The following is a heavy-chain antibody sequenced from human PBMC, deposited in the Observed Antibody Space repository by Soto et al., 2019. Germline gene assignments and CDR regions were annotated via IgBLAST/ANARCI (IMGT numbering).Heavy chain of an antibody. CDR3: ARYREQLLYAPFDS. V-gene: IGHV4-59*01. J-gene: IGHJ4*02. D-gene: IGHD1-1*01. CDR1: GGSISTYY. CDR2: ILYSGST. Sequence: PSETLSLTCTVSGGSISTYYWSWIRQSPGKRLEWIGYILYSGSTDYNPSLRSRVTMSVDTSKNQFSLRLSSVTAADTAAYYCARYREQLLYAPFDSWGQGTVVTV.